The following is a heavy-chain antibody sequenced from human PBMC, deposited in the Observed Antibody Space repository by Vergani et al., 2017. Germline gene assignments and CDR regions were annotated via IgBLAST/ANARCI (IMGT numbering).Heavy chain of an antibody. D-gene: IGHD3-10*01. J-gene: IGHJ4*02. V-gene: IGHV1-3*01. CDR2: INAGNGNT. CDR3: ARHTPTRFGEWTDTLDY. CDR1: GYTFTSYA. Sequence: QVQLVQSGAEVKKPGASVKVSCKASGYTFTSYAMHWVRQAPGQRLEWMGWINAGNGNTKYSQKFQGRVSITRDTSASTAYMELSSLRSEYTAVYYCARHTPTRFGEWTDTLDYWGQGTLVTGSS.